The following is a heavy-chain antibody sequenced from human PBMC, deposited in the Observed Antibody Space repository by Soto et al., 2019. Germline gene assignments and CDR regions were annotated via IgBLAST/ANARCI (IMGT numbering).Heavy chain of an antibody. J-gene: IGHJ6*02. V-gene: IGHV3-23*01. CDR2: ISGSGGST. CDR3: SSSSGYYYYGMDV. D-gene: IGHD6-6*01. Sequence: PGGSLRLSCAASGFTFSNYAMSWVRQAPGKGLEWVSAISGSGGSTYYADSVKGRFTISRDNSKNTLYLQMNSLRAEDTAVYYCSSSSGYYYYGMDVWGQGTTVTVSS. CDR1: GFTFSNYA.